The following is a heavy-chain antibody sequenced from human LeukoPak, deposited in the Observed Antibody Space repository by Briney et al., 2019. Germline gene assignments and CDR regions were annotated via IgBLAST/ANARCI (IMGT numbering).Heavy chain of an antibody. J-gene: IGHJ4*02. D-gene: IGHD3-10*01. V-gene: IGHV1-69*13. CDR1: GGTFSSYA. CDR2: IIPIFCTA. CDR3: ARKGRRAPGYYFDY. Sequence: GASVKVSCKSSGGTFSSYAISWVRQAPGHGLEWVGGIIPIFCTANYAQKFPGRVTITADESTSTAYMELSSLRSEDTAVYYCARKGRRAPGYYFDYWGQGTLVTVSS.